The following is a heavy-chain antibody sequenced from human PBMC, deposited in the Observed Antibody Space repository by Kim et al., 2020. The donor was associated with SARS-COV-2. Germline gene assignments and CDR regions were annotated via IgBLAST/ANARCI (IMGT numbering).Heavy chain of an antibody. CDR2: IYYSGST. D-gene: IGHD3-3*01. Sequence: SETLSLTCTVSGGSISSYYWSWIRQPPGKGLEWIGYIYYSGSTNYNPSLKSRVPISVDTSKNQFSLKLSSVTAADTAVYYCARAPPATIFGVVTAFDYWGQGTQVTVSS. CDR3: ARAPPATIFGVVTAFDY. J-gene: IGHJ4*02. CDR1: GGSISSYY. V-gene: IGHV4-59*13.